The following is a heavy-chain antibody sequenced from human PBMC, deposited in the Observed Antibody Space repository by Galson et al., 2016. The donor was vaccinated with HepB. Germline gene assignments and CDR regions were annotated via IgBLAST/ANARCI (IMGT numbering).Heavy chain of an antibody. CDR1: GFTFSTSW. CDR2: IKPDGREK. V-gene: IGHV3-7*03. J-gene: IGHJ6*02. D-gene: IGHD5-24*01. CDR3: ARDPMATRYYYYGMDV. Sequence: SLRLSCAASGFTFSTSWMSWVRQAPGKGLEWVANIKPDGREKYYVDSVKGRFTISRDNSKNTLYLQMNSLRAEDTAVYYCARDPMATRYYYYGMDVWGQGTTVTVSS.